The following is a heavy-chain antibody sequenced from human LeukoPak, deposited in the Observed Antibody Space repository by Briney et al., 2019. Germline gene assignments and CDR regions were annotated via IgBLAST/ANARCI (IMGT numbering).Heavy chain of an antibody. D-gene: IGHD6-13*01. CDR1: GYTFISYG. J-gene: IGHJ5*02. CDR3: ARASQQLPRDWFDP. V-gene: IGHV1-18*01. CDR2: ISGYNGNT. Sequence: ASVKVSCKASGYTFISYGISWVRQAPGQGLEWMGWISGYNGNTNYALKFQGRVTMTTDTSTSTAYMELRSLRSDDTAVYYCARASQQLPRDWFDPWGQGTLVTVSS.